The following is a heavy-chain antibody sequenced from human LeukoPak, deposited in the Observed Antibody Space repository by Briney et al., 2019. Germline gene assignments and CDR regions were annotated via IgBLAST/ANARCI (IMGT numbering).Heavy chain of an antibody. J-gene: IGHJ4*02. CDR3: ARTVTMVRGVINPLEY. D-gene: IGHD3-10*01. Sequence: SVKVSCKASGGTFSSYAISWVRQAPGQGLEWMGGIIPIFGTANYAQKFQDRATMTTDTSTSTAYMELRSLKSDDTAVYYCARTVTMVRGVINPLEYWGQGTLVTVSS. CDR2: IIPIFGTA. V-gene: IGHV1-69*05. CDR1: GGTFSSYA.